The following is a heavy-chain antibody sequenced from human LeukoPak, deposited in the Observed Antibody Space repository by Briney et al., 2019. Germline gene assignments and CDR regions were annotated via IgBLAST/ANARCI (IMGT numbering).Heavy chain of an antibody. CDR2: ISDSGGTT. CDR3: AREDPGPFDAFDT. V-gene: IGHV3-23*01. CDR1: GFTFAGYA. Sequence: PGGSLRLSCAASGFTFAGYAMSWVRQAPGKGLEWVSGISDSGGTTYYADSVKGRFTISRDNSKNTLYLQMNSLRAEDTATYYCAREDPGPFDAFDTWGQGAKATVSS. J-gene: IGHJ3*02.